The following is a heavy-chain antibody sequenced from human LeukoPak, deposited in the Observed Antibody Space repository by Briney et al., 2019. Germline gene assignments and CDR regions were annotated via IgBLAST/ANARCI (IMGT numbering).Heavy chain of an antibody. J-gene: IGHJ4*02. CDR1: GGSISSYY. Sequence: SETLSLTCTVPGGSISSYYWSWIRQPPGKGLEWIGYIYYSGSTNYNPSLKSRVTISVDTSKNQFSLKLSSVTAADTAVYYCARGYYYDSSGYPNFDYWGQGTLVTVSS. D-gene: IGHD3-22*01. CDR3: ARGYYYDSSGYPNFDY. CDR2: IYYSGST. V-gene: IGHV4-59*01.